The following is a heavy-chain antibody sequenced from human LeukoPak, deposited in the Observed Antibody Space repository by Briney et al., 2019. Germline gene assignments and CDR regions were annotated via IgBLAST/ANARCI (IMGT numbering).Heavy chain of an antibody. CDR1: GGSISSRSYY. D-gene: IGHD3-10*01. J-gene: IGHJ5*02. CDR2: IYYTGST. V-gene: IGHV4-39*01. CDR3: ARHVGSTHYFGPGLFDP. Sequence: SETLSLTCTVSGGSISSRSYYWGWIRQPPGKGLEWIGSIYYTGSTYYNPSLKSRVTISVDTSKNQFSLRLSSVTAADTAVYYCARHVGSTHYFGPGLFDPWGQGTLVTVSS.